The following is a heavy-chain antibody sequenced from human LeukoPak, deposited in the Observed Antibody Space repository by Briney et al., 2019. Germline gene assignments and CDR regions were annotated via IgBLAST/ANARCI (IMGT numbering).Heavy chain of an antibody. V-gene: IGHV1-2*02. Sequence: AAVKVSCKASGYTVTGHYLQWVRQAPGQGLEWMGWINPNSGVTNYAQKFQGRVTMTRDTSINTAYMELHSLTSDDTAMYYCAKDAYSGFSSSYNMDSWGQGTLVTVSS. CDR1: GYTVTGHY. CDR2: INPNSGVT. J-gene: IGHJ4*02. CDR3: AKDAYSGFSSSYNMDS. D-gene: IGHD5-18*01.